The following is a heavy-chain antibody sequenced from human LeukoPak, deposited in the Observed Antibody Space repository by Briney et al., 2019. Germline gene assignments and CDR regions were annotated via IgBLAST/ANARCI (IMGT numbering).Heavy chain of an antibody. J-gene: IGHJ6*03. Sequence: GGSLRLSCAASGFTFSNACMSWVRQAPGRGLKWVGHIKSTTEGWTTNYAAPVKGRFTISRDDSKNTLYLQMNSLKSEDTAVYWCTTDVFPPYYGTSGSRIYYMDVWGKGTTVTVSS. CDR2: IKSTTEGWTT. CDR3: TTDVFPPYYGTSGSRIYYMDV. CDR1: GFTFSNAC. D-gene: IGHD3-22*01. V-gene: IGHV3-15*01.